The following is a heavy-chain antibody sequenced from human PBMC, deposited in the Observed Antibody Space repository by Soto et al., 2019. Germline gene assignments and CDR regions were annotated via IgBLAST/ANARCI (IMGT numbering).Heavy chain of an antibody. Sequence: ELQLVESGGGLVQPGGSLRLSCVASGFTLSSYWMHWVRQAPGKGLVWVSRINSDGSSRTYADSVRGRLTISRDNAKNTLYLQMNSLRAEDTAVYYCARGDATLSASYYSMDVWGKGTTVTVSS. CDR1: GFTLSSYW. D-gene: IGHD1-26*01. V-gene: IGHV3-74*01. J-gene: IGHJ6*03. CDR3: ARGDATLSASYYSMDV. CDR2: INSDGSSR.